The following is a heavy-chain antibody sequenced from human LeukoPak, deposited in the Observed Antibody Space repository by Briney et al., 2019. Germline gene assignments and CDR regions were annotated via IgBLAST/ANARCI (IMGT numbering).Heavy chain of an antibody. CDR1: GFTFSSCG. CDR2: IRNDGTTK. CDR3: AGGTVTTFDY. D-gene: IGHD4-11*01. V-gene: IGHV3-30*02. J-gene: IGHJ4*02. Sequence: GGSLRLSCAASGFTFSSCGMHWDRQAPGKGLEWVTFIRNDGTTKYYADFVKGRFTISRDNSKNTLYLQMNILRAEDTAVYYCAGGTVTTFDYWGQGTLVTVSS.